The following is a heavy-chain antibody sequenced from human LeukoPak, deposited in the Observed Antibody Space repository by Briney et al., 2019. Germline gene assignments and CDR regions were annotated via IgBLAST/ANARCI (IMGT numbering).Heavy chain of an antibody. CDR1: GFTFSSYS. J-gene: IGHJ4*02. V-gene: IGHV3-48*01. Sequence: PGGSLRLSCAASGFTFSSYSMNWVRQAPGKGLEWVSYISSSSSTIYYADSVKGRFTISRANAKNSLYLQMNSLRAEDTAVYYCARELTYSDYWGQGTLVTVSS. CDR3: ARELTYSDY. CDR2: ISSSSSTI. D-gene: IGHD4-11*01.